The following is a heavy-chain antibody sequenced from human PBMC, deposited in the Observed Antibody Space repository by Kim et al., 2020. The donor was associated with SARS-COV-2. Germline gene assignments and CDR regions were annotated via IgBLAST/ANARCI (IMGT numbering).Heavy chain of an antibody. Sequence: GGSLRLSCAASGFTFSNYGMSWVRQVPGKGLEWVSTLSGSGTSTYYAVSVKGRFTISRDNFKNTLDLQMHSLRVEDTALYYCARDVLPGRGFDAFDLWGRGTLVTVSS. J-gene: IGHJ3*01. CDR1: GFTFSNYG. CDR2: LSGSGTST. CDR3: ARDVLPGRGFDAFDL. V-gene: IGHV3-23*01. D-gene: IGHD2-2*01.